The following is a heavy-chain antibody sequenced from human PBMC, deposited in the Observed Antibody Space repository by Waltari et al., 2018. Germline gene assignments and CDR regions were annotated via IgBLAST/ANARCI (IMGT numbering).Heavy chain of an antibody. D-gene: IGHD3-9*01. CDR2: INAGNGNT. V-gene: IGHV1-3*01. Sequence: QVQLVQSGAEVTKPGASVKVSCKASGYTLTSYAMHWVRQAPGPRLEWMGWINAGNGNTKCWQKFPGRVTSTRDTSASTAYMELSSLGSEDTAVDYCAGNGLRYFDWLGDEYFQHWGQGTLVTVSS. J-gene: IGHJ1*01. CDR1: GYTLTSYA. CDR3: AGNGLRYFDWLGDEYFQH.